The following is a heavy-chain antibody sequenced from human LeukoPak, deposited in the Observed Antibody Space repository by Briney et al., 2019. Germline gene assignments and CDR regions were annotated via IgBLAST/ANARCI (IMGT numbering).Heavy chain of an antibody. V-gene: IGHV3-30-3*01. CDR3: ARDSHYYDPGGYYSLGEYFHHVMYA. CDR2: VSYDGSNT. Sequence: PGGSLRLSCAVSGFTFSTYAMHWVRQAPGKGLEWVADVSYDGSNTYYADSVQGRFTISRDNSRNTLYLQMNSLRAEDTAVYYCARDSHYYDPGGYYSLGEYFHHVMYACGEGNTVSASS. J-gene: IGHJ6*04. CDR1: GFTFSTYA. D-gene: IGHD3-22*01.